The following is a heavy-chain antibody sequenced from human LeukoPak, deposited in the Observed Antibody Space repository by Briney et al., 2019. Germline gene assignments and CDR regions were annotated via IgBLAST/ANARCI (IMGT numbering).Heavy chain of an antibody. CDR2: ISSSSSTI. V-gene: IGHV3-48*01. CDR1: GFTFSSYS. Sequence: TGGSLRLSCAASGFTFSSYSMNWVRQAPGKGLEWVSYISSSSSTIYYADSVKGRFTISRDNATNSLYLQMNSLRAEDTAVYYCARVHYYDFWSVPGYWGQGTLVTVSS. CDR3: ARVHYYDFWSVPGY. D-gene: IGHD3-3*01. J-gene: IGHJ4*02.